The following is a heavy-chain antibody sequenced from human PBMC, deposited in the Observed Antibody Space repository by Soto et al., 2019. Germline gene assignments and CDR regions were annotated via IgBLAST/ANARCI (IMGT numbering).Heavy chain of an antibody. CDR3: ARDLATMVRGVIITALNYYYYYGMDV. Sequence: PGGSLRLSCAASGFTFSSYSMNWFRQAPGNGLEWVSYISSSSSTIYYADSVKGRFTISRDNAKNSLYLQMNSLRAEDTAVYYCARDLATMVRGVIITALNYYYYYGMDVWGQGTTVTVSS. CDR2: ISSSSSTI. D-gene: IGHD3-10*01. J-gene: IGHJ6*02. V-gene: IGHV3-48*01. CDR1: GFTFSSYS.